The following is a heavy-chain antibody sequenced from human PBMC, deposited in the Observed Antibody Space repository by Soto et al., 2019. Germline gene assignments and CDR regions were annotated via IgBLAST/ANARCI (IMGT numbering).Heavy chain of an antibody. CDR2: IIPILGIA. Sequence: QVQLVQSGAEVKKPGSSVKVSCKASGGTFSSYTISWVRQAPGQGLEWMGRIIPILGIANYAQKFQGRVTITADKSTSTAYMELSSVRSEETAVYYGASAPRSSGSYSLDVWGQGTTVTVSS. CDR1: GGTFSSYT. V-gene: IGHV1-69*02. J-gene: IGHJ6*02. D-gene: IGHD3-10*01. CDR3: ASAPRSSGSYSLDV.